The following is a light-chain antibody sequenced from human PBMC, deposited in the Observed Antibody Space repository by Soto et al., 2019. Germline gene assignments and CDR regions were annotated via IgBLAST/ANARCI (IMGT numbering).Light chain of an antibody. CDR1: QSVRTN. CDR2: GAS. Sequence: EIVMTQSPATLSVSPGEGATLSCRASQSVRTNLAWYQQKPGQAPRLLIFGASTRAAGVPVRFSGSGSWTEFTLNISSLQSEDFAVYFCQQYDNWPPLTFGGGSKVEIK. J-gene: IGKJ4*01. V-gene: IGKV3-15*01. CDR3: QQYDNWPPLT.